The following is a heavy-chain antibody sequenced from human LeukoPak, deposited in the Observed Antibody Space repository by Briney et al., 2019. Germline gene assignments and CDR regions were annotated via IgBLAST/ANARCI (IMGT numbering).Heavy chain of an antibody. V-gene: IGHV4-34*01. CDR1: GGSFSGYY. CDR3: ARGRAGLAYCGGDCYSYWFDP. Sequence: SETLSLTCAVYGGSFSGYYWSWIRQPPGKGLEWIGEINHSGSTNYNPSLKSRVTISVDTSKNQFSLKLSSVTAADTAVYYCARGRAGLAYCGGDCYSYWFDPWGQGTLVTVSS. J-gene: IGHJ5*02. D-gene: IGHD2-21*02. CDR2: INHSGST.